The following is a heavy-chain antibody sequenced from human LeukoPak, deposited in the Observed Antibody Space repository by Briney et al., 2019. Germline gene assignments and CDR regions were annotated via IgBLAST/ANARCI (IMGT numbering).Heavy chain of an antibody. D-gene: IGHD2/OR15-2a*01. CDR1: GYTFGRHC. J-gene: IGHJ6*03. V-gene: IGHV3-30*02. CDR2: IRYDGSNK. CDR3: AKGSFYCNGNSCPQYYYYMDV. Sequence: GGSLRLSCAASGYTFGRHCIHWVRQAPGKGLEWVAFIRYDGSNKYYADSVKGRFTISRDDSKNTLYLQMNSLRVEDTAVYYCAKGSFYCNGNSCPQYYYYMDVWGKGTTVTVSS.